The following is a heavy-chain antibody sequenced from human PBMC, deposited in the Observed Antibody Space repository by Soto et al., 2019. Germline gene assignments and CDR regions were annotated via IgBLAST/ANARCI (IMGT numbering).Heavy chain of an antibody. CDR3: ARLFIKVNDFWSGYLPPNYMDV. CDR1: GYPFTSYG. D-gene: IGHD3-3*01. J-gene: IGHJ6*03. Sequence: ASVKVSCKASGYPFTSYGISWVRQAPGQGLEWMGWISAYNGNTNYAQKLQGRVTMTTDTSTSTAYMELRSLRSDDTAVYYCARLFIKVNDFWSGYLPPNYMDVWGKGTTVTVSS. CDR2: ISAYNGNT. V-gene: IGHV1-18*01.